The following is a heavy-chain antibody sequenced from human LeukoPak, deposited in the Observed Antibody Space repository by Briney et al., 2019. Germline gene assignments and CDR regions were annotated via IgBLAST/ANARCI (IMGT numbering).Heavy chain of an antibody. Sequence: PSETLSLTCAVYGGSSSGYYWSWIRQPPGKGLEWIGEINHSGSTNYNPSLKSRVTISVDTSKNQFSLKLSSVTAADTAVYYCARGIVVVVAATRWFDPWGQGTLVTVSS. CDR3: ARGIVVVVAATRWFDP. CDR1: GGSSSGYY. CDR2: INHSGST. D-gene: IGHD2-15*01. J-gene: IGHJ5*02. V-gene: IGHV4-34*01.